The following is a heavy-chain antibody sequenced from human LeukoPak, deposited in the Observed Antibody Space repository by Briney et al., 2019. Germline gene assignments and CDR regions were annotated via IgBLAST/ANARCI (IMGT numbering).Heavy chain of an antibody. J-gene: IGHJ5*02. CDR2: IIPIFATA. V-gene: IGHV1-69*05. CDR1: GGTFSSYA. D-gene: IGHD3-22*01. CDR3: AIRSYYNSSGYYAP. Sequence: GASVKVSCKASGGTFSSYAISWVRQAPGQGLEWMGGIIPIFATANYAQKFQGGVTITTDESTSTAYMELSSLRSEDTAVYYCAIRSYYNSSGYYAPWSQGTLVTVSS.